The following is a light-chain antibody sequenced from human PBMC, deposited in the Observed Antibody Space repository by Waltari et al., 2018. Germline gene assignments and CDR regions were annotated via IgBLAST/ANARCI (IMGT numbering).Light chain of an antibody. CDR2: KAS. J-gene: IGKJ5*01. CDR3: QLYNTYSRSIT. CDR1: QSISSG. V-gene: IGKV1-5*03. Sequence: DIQMTQSPSTLSASVGDRVTIACRASQSISSGSAWYQQKPGKPPKRLIYKASTLESGVPSRFSGSGSGTEFTLTISRLQSDDFAPYYCQLYNTYSRSITFGQGTRLEIQ.